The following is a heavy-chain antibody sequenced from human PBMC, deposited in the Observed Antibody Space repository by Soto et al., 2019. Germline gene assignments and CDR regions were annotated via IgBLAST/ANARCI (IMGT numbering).Heavy chain of an antibody. CDR2: ISSSSSYT. CDR3: ARGGRSCSGGSCSSRNWFDP. Sequence: PGGSLRLSCAASGFTFSDYYMSWIRQAPGKGLEWVSYISSSSSYTNYADSVKGRFTISRDNAKNSLYLQMNSLRAEDTAVYYCARGGRSCSGGSCSSRNWFDPWGQGTLVTVSS. D-gene: IGHD2-15*01. CDR1: GFTFSDYY. J-gene: IGHJ5*02. V-gene: IGHV3-11*06.